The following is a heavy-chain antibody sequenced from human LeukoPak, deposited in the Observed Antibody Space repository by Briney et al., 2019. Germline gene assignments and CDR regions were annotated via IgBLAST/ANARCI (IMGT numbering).Heavy chain of an antibody. CDR1: GFTFSSYS. Sequence: PGGSLRLSCAASGFTFSSYSMNWVRQAPGKGLEWVSSISSSSSYIYYADSVKGRFTISRDNSKNTLYLQMNSLRAEDTAVYYCARAPTYYYGSGSYYNGVYFDYWGQGTLVTVSS. V-gene: IGHV3-21*01. J-gene: IGHJ4*02. D-gene: IGHD3-10*01. CDR2: ISSSSSYI. CDR3: ARAPTYYYGSGSYYNGVYFDY.